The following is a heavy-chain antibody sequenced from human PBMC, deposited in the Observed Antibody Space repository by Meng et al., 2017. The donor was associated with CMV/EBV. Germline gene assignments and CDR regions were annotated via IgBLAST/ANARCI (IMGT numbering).Heavy chain of an antibody. CDR1: GFSLSTSGGG. CDR2: IYWDDDT. J-gene: IGHJ4*02. CDR3: ARGGLRGFDY. D-gene: IGHD4-17*01. Sequence: QIPLKESGPTLVKPTQTLTLTCTFSGFSLSTSGGGVGWIRQPPGKALEWLALIYWDDDTRYSPSLQSLLPIPQATSKIPVVLTMPNMDPVDTATYYCARGGLRGFDYWGQGTLVTASS. V-gene: IGHV2-5*02.